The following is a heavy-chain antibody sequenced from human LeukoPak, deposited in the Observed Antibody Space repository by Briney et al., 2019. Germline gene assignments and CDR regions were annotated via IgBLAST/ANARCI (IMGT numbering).Heavy chain of an antibody. CDR3: ARGSDGAFDI. J-gene: IGHJ3*02. V-gene: IGHV3-7*04. CDR2: IKKDGSEK. D-gene: IGHD1-26*01. Sequence: GGSLRLSCAPSGFMFSSYWMNWVRQAPGKGLEWVANIKKDGSEKYYVDSVKGRFTISRDNAKNSLYLRMNSLRAEDTAVYYCARGSDGAFDIWGQGTMVTVSS. CDR1: GFMFSSYW.